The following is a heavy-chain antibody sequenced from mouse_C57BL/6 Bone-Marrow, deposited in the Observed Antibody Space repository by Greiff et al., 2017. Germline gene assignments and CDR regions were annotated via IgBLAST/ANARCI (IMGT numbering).Heavy chain of an antibody. V-gene: IGHV5-9-1*02. D-gene: IGHD1-3*01. J-gene: IGHJ3*01. CDR2: ISSGGDYI. CDR1: GFTFSSYA. CDR3: TRDKGPAWFAY. Sequence: EVMLVESGEGLVKPGGSLKLSCAASGFTFSSYALSWVRQTPEKRLEWVAYISSGGDYIYYADTVKGRFTISRDNARNTLYLQMSSLKSEDTAMYYCTRDKGPAWFAYWGQVTLVTVSA.